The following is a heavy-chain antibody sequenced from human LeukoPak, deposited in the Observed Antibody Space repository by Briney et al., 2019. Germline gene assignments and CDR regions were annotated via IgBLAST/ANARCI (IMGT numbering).Heavy chain of an antibody. CDR1: GFTFSNYG. D-gene: IGHD6-25*01. V-gene: IGHV3-74*01. J-gene: IGHJ6*02. CDR2: INSDGSST. CDR3: ARGLIAAGYYYYGMDV. Sequence: GGSLRLSCAASGFTFSNYGMHWVRQAPGKGLVWVSRINSDGSSTSYADSVKGRFTISRDNAKNTLYLQMNSLRAEDTAVYYCARGLIAAGYYYYGMDVWGQGTTVTVSS.